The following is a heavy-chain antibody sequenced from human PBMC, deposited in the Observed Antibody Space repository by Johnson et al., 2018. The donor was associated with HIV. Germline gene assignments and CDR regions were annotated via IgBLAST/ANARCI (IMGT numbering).Heavy chain of an antibody. D-gene: IGHD3-22*01. CDR1: GFIFSNYN. Sequence: QVQLVESGGDLVKPGGSLRLSCKVSGFIFSNYNMAWIRQSPGKGLECLSYITSSGSSVYYTDSVKGRFAISRDSSKNTLFLQMNSLRAEDTAVYHCARGSRYTYDNDDAYLLHALDVWGQVTMVTVSS. CDR3: ARGSRYTYDNDDAYLLHALDV. V-gene: IGHV3-11*04. CDR2: ITSSGSSV. J-gene: IGHJ3*01.